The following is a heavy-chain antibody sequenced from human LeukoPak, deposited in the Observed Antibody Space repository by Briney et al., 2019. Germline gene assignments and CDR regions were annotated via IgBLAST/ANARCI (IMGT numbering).Heavy chain of an antibody. J-gene: IGHJ4*02. Sequence: ASVKVSCKASGYTFTGYYMHWVRQAPGQGLEWMGWINPNSGGTNYAQKFQGRVTMTRDTSISTAYMELSRLRSDDTAVYYCARDGGYSNYVSLEDYWGQGTLVTVSS. CDR2: INPNSGGT. CDR3: ARDGGYSNYVSLEDY. V-gene: IGHV1-2*02. D-gene: IGHD4-11*01. CDR1: GYTFTGYY.